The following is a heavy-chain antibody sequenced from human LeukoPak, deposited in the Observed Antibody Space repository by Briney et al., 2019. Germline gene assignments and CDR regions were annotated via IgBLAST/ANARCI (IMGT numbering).Heavy chain of an antibody. CDR2: IYDSGRT. CDR1: GGSITSDY. Sequence: SETLSLTCSVSGGSITSDYWSWIRQSPGKGLEWIGFIYDSGRTIYNPSLKSRVTISVDTSKNQFSLKLRSVTAADTAIYYCAMSPPRGAWFDPWGQGTLVTVSS. J-gene: IGHJ5*02. D-gene: IGHD4/OR15-4a*01. V-gene: IGHV4-4*09. CDR3: AMSPPRGAWFDP.